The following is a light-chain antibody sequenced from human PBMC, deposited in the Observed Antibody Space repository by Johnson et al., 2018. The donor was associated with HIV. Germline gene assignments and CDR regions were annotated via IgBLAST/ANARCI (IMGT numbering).Light chain of an antibody. CDR3: GTWDSSLTARFV. CDR2: EKK. V-gene: IGLV1-51*02. CDR1: SSNIGNNY. J-gene: IGLJ1*01. Sequence: QSVLTQPPSMSAAPGQKVTISCSGSSSNIGNNYVSWYQQLPGKGAKGRRQEKKKRSEGKKEGGEGDMIGRREKRGRRGRKKGDEADYYCGTWDSSLTARFVFGTGTKVTVL.